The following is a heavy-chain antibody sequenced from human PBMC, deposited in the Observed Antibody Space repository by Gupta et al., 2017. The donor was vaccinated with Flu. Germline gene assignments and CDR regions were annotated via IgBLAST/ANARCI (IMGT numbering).Heavy chain of an antibody. V-gene: IGHV3-23*01. Sequence: EVKLLESGGGLVKSGGSLRLSCAASGFTFSIYAITWVRKAPGKGLEWLSGITGSVGNTYYADSVKGRCTISRDNSKNTGFLQRNSMSADDTALYSGAKDWGELLGVLDHWGQGTLVTVSS. J-gene: IGHJ4*02. D-gene: IGHD1-26*01. CDR2: ITGSVGNT. CDR1: GFTFSIYA. CDR3: AKDWGELLGVLDH.